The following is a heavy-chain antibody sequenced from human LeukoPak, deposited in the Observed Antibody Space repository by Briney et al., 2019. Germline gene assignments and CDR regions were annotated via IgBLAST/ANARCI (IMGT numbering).Heavy chain of an antibody. V-gene: IGHV4-38-2*01. CDR1: GYSISSGNY. CDR2: IYHSGST. CDR3: AKDTAMDHYYFDY. D-gene: IGHD5-18*01. Sequence: SETLSLTCAVSGYSISSGNYWGWIRQPPGKGLEWIGSIYHSGSTYYNPSLKSRVTISVDTSKNQFSLKLSSVTAADTAVYYCAKDTAMDHYYFDYWGQGTLVTVSS. J-gene: IGHJ4*02.